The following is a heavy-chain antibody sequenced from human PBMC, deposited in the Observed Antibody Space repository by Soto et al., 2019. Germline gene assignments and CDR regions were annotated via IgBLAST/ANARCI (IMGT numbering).Heavy chain of an antibody. V-gene: IGHV1-69*02. Sequence: QVQLVQSGAEVKKPGSSVKVSCKASGGTFSSYTISWVRQAPGQGLEWMGRIIPILGIAKYAQKFQGRVTITPHTSTSTSYMALSSLTSDHTPVYYCATLPVAHVAFEISRQGTMVTVSS. CDR2: IIPILGIA. CDR1: GGTFSSYT. J-gene: IGHJ3*02. CDR3: ATLPVAHVAFEI.